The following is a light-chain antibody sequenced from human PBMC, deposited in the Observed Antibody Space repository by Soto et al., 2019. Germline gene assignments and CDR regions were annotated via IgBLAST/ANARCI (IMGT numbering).Light chain of an antibody. J-gene: IGKJ4*01. CDR1: LPISNY. CDR3: QQNFDFPLT. V-gene: IGKV1-27*01. CDR2: AAS. Sequence: DIQISLSPSSLSASVGDRVTIACRASLPISNYLAWYQQKPGKIPNLLIYAASTLQAGVPSRFSGSGSGTDFSLKISSLQPEDFATYYCQQNFDFPLTFGGGAKVDNK.